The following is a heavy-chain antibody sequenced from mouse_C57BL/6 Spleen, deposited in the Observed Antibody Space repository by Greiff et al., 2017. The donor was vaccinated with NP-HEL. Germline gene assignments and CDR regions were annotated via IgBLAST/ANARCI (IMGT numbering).Heavy chain of an antibody. Sequence: QVQLQQPGAELVRPGSSVKLSCKASGYTFTSYWMHWVKQRPIQGLEWIGNIDPSDSETHYNQKFKDKDTLTVDKSSSTAYMQLSSLTSEDSAVDYCARLYYDYGGYFDYGGQGTTLTVSS. D-gene: IGHD2-4*01. V-gene: IGHV1-52*01. CDR2: IDPSDSET. CDR1: GYTFTSYW. CDR3: ARLYYDYGGYFDY. J-gene: IGHJ2*01.